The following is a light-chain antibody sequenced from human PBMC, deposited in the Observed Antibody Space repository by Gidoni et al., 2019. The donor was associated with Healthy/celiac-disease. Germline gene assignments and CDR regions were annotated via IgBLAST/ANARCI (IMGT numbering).Light chain of an antibody. CDR2: EVS. CDR3: SSYTSSSTRV. CDR1: SRDVGGYNY. V-gene: IGLV2-14*01. J-gene: IGLJ3*02. Sequence: SALTQPASASGSPGQSITISCTGTSRDVGGYNYVSWYQQHPGKAPKLMIYEVSNRPSGVSNRFSGSKSGNTASLTISGLQAEDEADYYCSSYTSSSTRVFGGGTKLTVL.